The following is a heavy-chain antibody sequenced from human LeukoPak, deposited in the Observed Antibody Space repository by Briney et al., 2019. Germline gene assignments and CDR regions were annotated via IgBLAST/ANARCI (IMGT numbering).Heavy chain of an antibody. CDR3: AKDLMRDRWFGES. V-gene: IGHV3-30*02. CDR1: GFTSDYYG. D-gene: IGHD3-10*01. J-gene: IGHJ5*02. Sequence: GGSLRLSCAASGFTSDYYGFHWVRQAPGKGLEWVAFIRYDGNDKHYAKSVKGRFTISKDTSRNTLYLQMNTLRLEDTAVYYCAKDLMRDRWFGESWGQGTLVTVSS. CDR2: IRYDGNDK.